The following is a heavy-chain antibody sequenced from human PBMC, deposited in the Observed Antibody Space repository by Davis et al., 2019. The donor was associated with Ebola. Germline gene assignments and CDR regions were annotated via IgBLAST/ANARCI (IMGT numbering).Heavy chain of an antibody. CDR3: AREGLIVATMGAGYGMDV. CDR2: IIPIFGTA. D-gene: IGHD5-12*01. V-gene: IGHV1-69*13. CDR1: GGTFSSYA. Sequence: SVKVSCKASGGTFSSYAISWVRQAPGQGLEWMGGIIPIFGTANYAQKFQGRVTITADESTSTAYMELSSLRSEDTAVYYCAREGLIVATMGAGYGMDVWGQGTTVTVSS. J-gene: IGHJ6*02.